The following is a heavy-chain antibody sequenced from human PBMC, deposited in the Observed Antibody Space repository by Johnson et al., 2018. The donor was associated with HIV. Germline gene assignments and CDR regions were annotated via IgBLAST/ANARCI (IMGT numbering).Heavy chain of an antibody. Sequence: VQLVESGGGVVRPGGSLRVSCAASGFTFSSYAMSWVRQAPGKGLEWVSAISGSGGSTYYADSVKGRFTISRDNSKNTLYLQMNSLRAEDTAVYYCAKTQWELLGVGAFDIWGQGSMVTVSS. CDR2: ISGSGGST. CDR3: AKTQWELLGVGAFDI. D-gene: IGHD1-26*01. V-gene: IGHV3-23*04. J-gene: IGHJ3*02. CDR1: GFTFSSYA.